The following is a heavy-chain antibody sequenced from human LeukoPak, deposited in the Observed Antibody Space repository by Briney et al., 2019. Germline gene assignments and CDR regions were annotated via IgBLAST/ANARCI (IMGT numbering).Heavy chain of an antibody. CDR1: GGSISGYY. D-gene: IGHD6-6*01. CDR3: ARGGAARLHFQN. V-gene: IGHV4-59*01. J-gene: IGHJ1*01. CDR2: IYHSGST. Sequence: PSETLSLTCTVSGGSISGYYWNWIRQPPGKGLEWIGYIYHSGSTNYNPSLQSRVTISVDTSKNQFSLNLNSVTAADTAVYYCARGGAARLHFQNWGQGTLVTVSS.